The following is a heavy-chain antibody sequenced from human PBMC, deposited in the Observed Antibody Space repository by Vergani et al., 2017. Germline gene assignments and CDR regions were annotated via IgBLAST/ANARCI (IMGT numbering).Heavy chain of an antibody. V-gene: IGHV3-20*03. Sequence: EVQLVESGGGVVRPGGSLRLSFAASGFTFDDYGMSWVRQAPGKGLEWVSGINWNGGSTGYADSVKGRFTISRDNSKNTLYLQMNSLRAEDTAVYYCARSRGSSSSPRYFDLWGRGTLVTVSS. CDR1: GFTFDDYG. CDR3: ARSRGSSSSPRYFDL. J-gene: IGHJ2*01. D-gene: IGHD6-6*01. CDR2: INWNGGST.